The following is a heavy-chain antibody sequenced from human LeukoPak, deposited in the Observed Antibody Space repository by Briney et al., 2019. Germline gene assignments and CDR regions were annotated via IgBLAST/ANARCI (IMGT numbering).Heavy chain of an antibody. CDR3: ARGYDISAYYYYYYMDV. J-gene: IGHJ6*03. CDR1: GGSISSYY. V-gene: IGHV4-59*01. Sequence: PSETLSLTCTVSGGSISSYYWSWLRQPPGKGLEWIGNIYYSGSTNYNPSLKSRVTISVDTSKNQFSLKLSSVTAADTAVYYCARGYDISAYYYYYYMDVWGKGTTVTISS. CDR2: IYYSGST. D-gene: IGHD3-9*01.